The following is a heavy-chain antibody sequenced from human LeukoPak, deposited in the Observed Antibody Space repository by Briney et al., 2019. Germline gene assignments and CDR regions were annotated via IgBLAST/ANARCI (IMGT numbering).Heavy chain of an antibody. J-gene: IGHJ5*02. V-gene: IGHV3-7*03. Sequence: GGSLRLSCAASGFTFSSYWMSWVRQAPGKGLEWVANIKQDGSEKYYVDSVKGRFTISRDNAKNSLYLQMNSLRAEDTAVYYCAREPHYYXXSGTDHWGQXTXXXVSS. D-gene: IGHD3-22*01. CDR1: GFTFSSYW. CDR2: IKQDGSEK. CDR3: AREPHYYXXSGTDH.